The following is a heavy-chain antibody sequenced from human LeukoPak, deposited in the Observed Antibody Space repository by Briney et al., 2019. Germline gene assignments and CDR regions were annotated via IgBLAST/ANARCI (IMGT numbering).Heavy chain of an antibody. CDR1: GFTFSSYA. V-gene: IGHV3-23*01. Sequence: GGSLRLSCAASGFTFSSYAMSWVRQAPGKGLEWVSAISGSGGSTYYADSVKGRFTISRHNSKNTLYLQMNSLRAEDTAVYYCARGRYFDWLSAFDIWGQGTMVIVSS. J-gene: IGHJ3*02. CDR2: ISGSGGST. D-gene: IGHD3-9*01. CDR3: ARGRYFDWLSAFDI.